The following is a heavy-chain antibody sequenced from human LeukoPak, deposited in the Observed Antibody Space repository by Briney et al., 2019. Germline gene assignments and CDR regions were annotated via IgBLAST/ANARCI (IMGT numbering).Heavy chain of an antibody. V-gene: IGHV4-31*03. Sequence: SETLSLTCTVSGGSISSGGYYWSWIRQHPGKGLEWIGYIYYSGSTYYNPSLKSRVAISVDTSKNQFSLKLSSVTAADTAVYYCALTNKAATPLYYYYGMDVWGQGTTVTVSS. CDR2: IYYSGST. CDR1: GGSISSGGYY. J-gene: IGHJ6*02. CDR3: ALTNKAATPLYYYYGMDV. D-gene: IGHD2-15*01.